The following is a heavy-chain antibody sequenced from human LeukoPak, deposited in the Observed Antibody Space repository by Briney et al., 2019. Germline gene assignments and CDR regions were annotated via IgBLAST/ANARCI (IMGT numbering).Heavy chain of an antibody. CDR2: TYHSGST. V-gene: IGHV4-59*12. D-gene: IGHD5-18*01. CDR1: GGSITNYY. J-gene: IGHJ4*02. Sequence: SETLSLTCTVSGGSITNYYWSWIRQPPGKGLEWIGYTYHSGSTNYNPSLKSRVTISVDRSKNQLSLKLSSVTAADTAMYYCASGGYSYGFDYWGQGTLVTVSS. CDR3: ASGGYSYGFDY.